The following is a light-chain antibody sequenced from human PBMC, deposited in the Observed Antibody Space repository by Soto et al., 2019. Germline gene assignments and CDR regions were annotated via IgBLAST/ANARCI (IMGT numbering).Light chain of an antibody. Sequence: QLVLTQPPSASGTPGQRVTISCSGSSSNIGSNYVYWYQQLPGTAPKLLIYSINQRPSGVPDRFSGSKSGTSASLAISGLRSEDEADYYCAAWDDSLSGYVFGTGTKLTVL. J-gene: IGLJ1*01. CDR3: AAWDDSLSGYV. V-gene: IGLV1-47*02. CDR2: SIN. CDR1: SSNIGSNY.